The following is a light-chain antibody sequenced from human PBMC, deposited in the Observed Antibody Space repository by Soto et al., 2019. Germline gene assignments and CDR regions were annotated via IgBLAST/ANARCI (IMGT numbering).Light chain of an antibody. CDR1: SSDVGGYDY. Sequence: QSALTQPPSASGSPGQSVTISCTGTSSDVGGYDYVSWFQQYPGEPPKLLIYDVSKRPSGVPHRFSGSKSGNTASLTISGLQAEDEADYYCSSNGVNILFGGGTKLTVL. CDR3: SSNGVNIL. CDR2: DVS. V-gene: IGLV2-8*01. J-gene: IGLJ2*01.